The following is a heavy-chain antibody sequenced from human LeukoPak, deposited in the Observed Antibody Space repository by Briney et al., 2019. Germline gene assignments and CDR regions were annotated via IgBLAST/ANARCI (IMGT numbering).Heavy chain of an antibody. J-gene: IGHJ4*02. CDR2: IYTSGGT. V-gene: IGHV4-4*07. CDR3: ARTPYYYGSGSYPDY. D-gene: IGHD3-10*01. CDR1: GGSISSYY. Sequence: SETLSLTCTLSGGSISSYYWSWIRQPAGKGLEWIGRIYTSGGTNYNPSLKSRVTISVDTSKNQFSLKLSSVTAADTAVYYCARTPYYYGSGSYPDYWGQGTLVTVSS.